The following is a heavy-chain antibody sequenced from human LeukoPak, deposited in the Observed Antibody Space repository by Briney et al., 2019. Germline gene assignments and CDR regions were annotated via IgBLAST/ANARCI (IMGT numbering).Heavy chain of an antibody. CDR3: ARENTHDYGDYGTMDV. V-gene: IGHV1-46*01. J-gene: IGHJ6*02. Sequence: ASVKVSCKASGYTFTSNYIHWVRQAPGQGLEWMGMIYPRDGSTNYAQKFQGRVTITADESTSTAYMELSSLRSEDTAVYYCARENTHDYGDYGTMDVWGQGTTVTVSS. CDR2: IYPRDGST. D-gene: IGHD4-17*01. CDR1: GYTFTSNY.